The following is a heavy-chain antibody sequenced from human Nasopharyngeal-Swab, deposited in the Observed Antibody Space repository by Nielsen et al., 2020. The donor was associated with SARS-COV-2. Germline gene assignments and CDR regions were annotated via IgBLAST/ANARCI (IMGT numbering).Heavy chain of an antibody. J-gene: IGHJ4*02. D-gene: IGHD2-21*02. Sequence: SVKVSCKASGYTFTSYGISWVRQAPGQGLEWMGGIIPIFGTANYAQKFQGRVTITADKSTSTAYMELSSLRSEDTAVYYCARDLNVGAYCGGDCYTRFGYWGQGTLVTVSS. CDR3: ARDLNVGAYCGGDCYTRFGY. CDR1: GYTFTSYG. V-gene: IGHV1-69*06. CDR2: IIPIFGTA.